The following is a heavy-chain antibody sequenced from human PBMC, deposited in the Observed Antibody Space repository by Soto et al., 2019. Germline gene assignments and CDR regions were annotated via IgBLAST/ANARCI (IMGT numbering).Heavy chain of an antibody. CDR1: GFTFSSYS. CDR2: ISSSSSTI. J-gene: IGHJ5*02. CDR3: GREGGSLIWFDP. V-gene: IGHV3-48*02. Sequence: EVQLVESGGGLVQPGGSLRLSCAASGFTFSSYSMNWVRQAPGKGLEWVSYISSSSSTIYYADSVKGRITISRDNAKMSLYLNMNSLRDEYAAVYDCGREGGSLIWFDPCGQGTLVSVSS. D-gene: IGHD1-26*01.